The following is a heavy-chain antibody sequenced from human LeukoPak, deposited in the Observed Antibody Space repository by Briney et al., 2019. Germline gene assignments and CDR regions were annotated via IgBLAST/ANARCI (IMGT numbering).Heavy chain of an antibody. V-gene: IGHV4-4*02. CDR2: IYHSGST. Sequence: PSETLSLTCAVSGGSISSSNWWSWVRQPPGKGLEWIGEIYHSGSTNYNPSLKSRVTISVDKSKNQFSLKLSSVTAADTAVYYCARGLTHYYYGMDVWGQGTTVTVSS. J-gene: IGHJ6*02. CDR3: ARGLTHYYYGMDV. CDR1: GGSISSSNW.